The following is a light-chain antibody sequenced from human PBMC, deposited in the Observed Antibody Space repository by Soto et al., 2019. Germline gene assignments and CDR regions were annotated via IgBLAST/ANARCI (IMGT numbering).Light chain of an antibody. CDR3: QQYNSYSVT. Sequence: DIQMTQSPSTLSASVGDTVTIACRASQNINSWLAWYQQKPGKAPKLLIYDASSLESGVPSRFSGSGSGTEFTLTISSLQPDDFATYYCQQYNSYSVTFGGGTKVDIK. CDR1: QNINSW. V-gene: IGKV1-5*01. CDR2: DAS. J-gene: IGKJ4*01.